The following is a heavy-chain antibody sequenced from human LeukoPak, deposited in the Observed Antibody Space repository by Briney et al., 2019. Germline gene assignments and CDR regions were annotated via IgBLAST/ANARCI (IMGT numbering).Heavy chain of an antibody. CDR1: GFTFSTYW. Sequence: PGGSLRLSCAASGFTFSTYWMHWVRQAPGKGLVWVARLSSDGTTTTYAESVKGRFIISRDNVRNTLYLQMHSPRVEDTAVYYCARLRYGDYTGWGQGTLVTVFS. J-gene: IGHJ4*02. CDR2: LSSDGTTT. CDR3: ARLRYGDYTG. D-gene: IGHD3-3*01. V-gene: IGHV3-74*01.